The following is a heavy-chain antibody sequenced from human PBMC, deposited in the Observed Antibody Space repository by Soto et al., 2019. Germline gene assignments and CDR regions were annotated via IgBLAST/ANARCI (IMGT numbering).Heavy chain of an antibody. Sequence: SVKVSCQASGGTFSSYAISWVRQAPGQGLEWMGGIIPIFGTANYAQKFQGRVTITADESTSTAYMELSSLRSEDTAVYYCARSGTESVVVVDATYDYYYGMDVWGQGTTVTVSS. CDR1: GGTFSSYA. V-gene: IGHV1-69*13. J-gene: IGHJ6*02. D-gene: IGHD2-15*01. CDR3: ARSGTESVVVVDATYDYYYGMDV. CDR2: IIPIFGTA.